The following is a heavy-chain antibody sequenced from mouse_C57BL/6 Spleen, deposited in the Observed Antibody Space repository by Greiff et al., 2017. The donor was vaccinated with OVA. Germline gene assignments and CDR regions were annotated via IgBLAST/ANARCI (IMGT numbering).Heavy chain of an antibody. CDR1: GYTFTDYN. D-gene: IGHD2-5*01. J-gene: IGHJ1*03. V-gene: IGHV1-18*01. CDR3: ARYGYSNWYFDV. CDR2: INPNNGGT. Sequence: VQLKQSGPELVKPGASVKIPCKASGYTFTDYNMDWVKQSHGKSLEWIGDINPNNGGTIYNQKFKGKATLTVDKSSSTAYMELRSLTSEDTAVYYCARYGYSNWYFDVWGTGTTVTVSS.